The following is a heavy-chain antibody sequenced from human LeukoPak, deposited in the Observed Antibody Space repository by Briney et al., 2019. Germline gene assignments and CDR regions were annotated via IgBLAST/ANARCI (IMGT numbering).Heavy chain of an antibody. D-gene: IGHD5-24*01. Sequence: AETLSLTCIVFGGSINSYYWNWIRQRPGKGLEWIGYVFYSGNTNYNPSLKSRVTISVDASKNQLSLKLSSVTAADTAVYYCARARDDYINNWFDPWGQGTLVTVYS. J-gene: IGHJ5*02. CDR2: VFYSGNT. V-gene: IGHV4-59*01. CDR3: ARARDDYINNWFDP. CDR1: GGSINSYY.